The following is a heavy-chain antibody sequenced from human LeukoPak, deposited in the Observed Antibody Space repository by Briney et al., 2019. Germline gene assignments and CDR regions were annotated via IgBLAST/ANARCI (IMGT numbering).Heavy chain of an antibody. Sequence: GGSLRLSCAASGFTFKLYWMHWVRQVPGKGLEWVSSITSSSSDIYYADLVKGRFTISRDNARNSLYLQMNSLRAEDTAVYYCARAADSSSWYWYFDLWGRGTLVTVSS. CDR3: ARAADSSSWYWYFDL. D-gene: IGHD6-13*01. J-gene: IGHJ2*01. CDR2: ITSSSSDI. CDR1: GFTFKLYW. V-gene: IGHV3-21*01.